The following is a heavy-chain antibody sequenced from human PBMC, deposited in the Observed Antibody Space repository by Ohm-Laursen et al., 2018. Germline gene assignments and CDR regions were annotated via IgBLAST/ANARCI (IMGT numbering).Heavy chain of an antibody. J-gene: IGHJ5*02. V-gene: IGHV4-61*01. CDR3: ARDGGYCSSPICYLEFGP. CDR1: GGSVSSGSFY. Sequence: GTLSLTCTVSGGSVSSGSFYWTWIRQSPERGLEWIGYISYSGTSEHNPSLKGRVTMSVDTSKNQFSLSLNSVTAADTAVYYCARDGGYCSSPICYLEFGPWGQGTLVTVSS. D-gene: IGHD2-2*01. CDR2: ISYSGTS.